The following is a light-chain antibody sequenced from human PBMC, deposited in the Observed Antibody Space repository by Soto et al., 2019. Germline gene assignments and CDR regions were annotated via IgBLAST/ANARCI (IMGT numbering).Light chain of an antibody. CDR3: QQYNTYSYT. CDR1: QSISSW. J-gene: IGKJ2*01. CDR2: KAS. Sequence: DIQMTQSPSTLSASVGDRVTITCRASQSISSWLAWYQQKPGKAPKLLIYKASSLESGVPSRFSGSGSGTEFTLTISSLQPDDFATYYCQQYNTYSYTFGQGTKVDI. V-gene: IGKV1-5*03.